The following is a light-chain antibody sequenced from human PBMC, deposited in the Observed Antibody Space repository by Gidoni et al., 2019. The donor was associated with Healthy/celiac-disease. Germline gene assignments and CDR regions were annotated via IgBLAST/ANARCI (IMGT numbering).Light chain of an antibody. CDR2: EGS. CDR1: SSDVGSYNL. CDR3: CSYGGMKTWV. Sequence: QSALTQPASVAGSPGQSITISCTGTSSDVGSYNLVSWYQQHPGKAPKIMIYEGSKRPSGVSNRFSGSKSGNTASLTISGLQAEDEADYYCCSYGGMKTWVFGGGTKLTVL. V-gene: IGLV2-23*01. J-gene: IGLJ3*02.